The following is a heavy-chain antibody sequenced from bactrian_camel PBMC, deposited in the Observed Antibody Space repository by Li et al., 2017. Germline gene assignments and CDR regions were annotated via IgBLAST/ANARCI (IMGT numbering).Heavy chain of an antibody. Sequence: HVQLVESGGGAVQIGGSLKLSCSISGNLDELSHFCMAWFRQAPGKEREGVACRYTTARDTDDSDTYYVDDVQGRFTISQDRAKNTLYLQMNSLKPEDTAMYYCAAVRDQWGCGTTRFNARLYQYWGQGTQVTVS. J-gene: IGHJ4*01. CDR1: GNLDELSHFC. D-gene: IGHD5*01. CDR2: RYTTARDT. CDR3: AAVRDQWGCGTTRFNARLYQY. V-gene: IGHV3S63*01.